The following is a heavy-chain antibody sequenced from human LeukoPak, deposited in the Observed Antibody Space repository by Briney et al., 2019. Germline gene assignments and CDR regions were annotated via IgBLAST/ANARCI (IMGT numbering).Heavy chain of an antibody. V-gene: IGHV4-34*01. CDR1: GGSFSGYY. CDR3: ARDIWFQQLVPYYFDY. Sequence: SKTLSLTCAVYGGSFSGYYWSWIRQPPGKGLEWIGSIYYSGSTYYNPSLKSRVTISVDTSKNQFSLKLSSVTAADTAVYYCARDIWFQQLVPYYFDYWGQGTLVTVSS. J-gene: IGHJ4*02. CDR2: IYYSGST. D-gene: IGHD6-13*01.